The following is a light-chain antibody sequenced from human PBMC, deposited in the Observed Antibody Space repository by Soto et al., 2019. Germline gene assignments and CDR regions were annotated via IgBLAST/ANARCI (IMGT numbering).Light chain of an antibody. V-gene: IGLV2-14*01. CDR3: TSYTNTSVYVL. Sequence: QSALTQPASVSGSPGQSITISCSGTSSDIGGYNYVSWYQHHPGKAPKLIIYEVTYSPSGVSYRFSGSRSGNTASLTISGLQADDEADYYCTSYTNTSVYVLFGGRTKLTVL. J-gene: IGLJ2*01. CDR2: EVT. CDR1: SSDIGGYNY.